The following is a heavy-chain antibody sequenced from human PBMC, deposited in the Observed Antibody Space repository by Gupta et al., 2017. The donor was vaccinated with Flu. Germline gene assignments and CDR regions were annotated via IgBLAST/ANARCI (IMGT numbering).Heavy chain of an antibody. CDR2: IKSKTDGGTI. J-gene: IGHJ3*02. D-gene: IGHD3-16*02. CDR3: TRSWDLSLYAFDI. Sequence: QAPGKGLEWVGRIKSKTDGGTIDYAAPVKGRFTISRDDSKNTLYLQMNSLKTDDTAVYYCTRSWDLSLYAFDIWGQGTVVTVSS. V-gene: IGHV3-15*01.